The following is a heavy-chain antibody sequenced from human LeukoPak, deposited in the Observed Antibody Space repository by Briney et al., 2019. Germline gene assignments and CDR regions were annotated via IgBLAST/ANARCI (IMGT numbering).Heavy chain of an antibody. J-gene: IGHJ5*02. CDR2: IYHSGST. CDR1: GYSISSGYY. D-gene: IGHD5-24*01. Sequence: SETLSLTCTVSGYSISSGYYWGWIRQPPGKGLEWMGSIYHSGSTYYNPSLKSRVTISVDTSKNQFSLKLSSVTAADTAVYYCARVKGWPPGWFDPWGQGTLVTVSS. V-gene: IGHV4-38-2*02. CDR3: ARVKGWPPGWFDP.